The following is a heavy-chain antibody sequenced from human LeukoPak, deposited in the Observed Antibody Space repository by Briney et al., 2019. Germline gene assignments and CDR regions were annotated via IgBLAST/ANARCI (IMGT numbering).Heavy chain of an antibody. CDR3: ARYTSSSDAFDI. Sequence: PSETLSLTCTVSGGSISSYYWSWIRQPPGKGLEWIGYIYYSGSTNYNPSLKSRVTISVDTSKNQFSLKLSSVTAADTAVYYCARYTSSSDAFDIWGQGTMVTVSS. D-gene: IGHD6-6*01. J-gene: IGHJ3*02. CDR2: IYYSGST. V-gene: IGHV4-59*12. CDR1: GGSISSYY.